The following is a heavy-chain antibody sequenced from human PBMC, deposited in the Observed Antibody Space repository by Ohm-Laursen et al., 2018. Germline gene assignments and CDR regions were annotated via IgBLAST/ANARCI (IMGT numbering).Heavy chain of an antibody. CDR1: GYTFTSYG. D-gene: IGHD1-1*01. J-gene: IGHJ6*02. CDR2: ISAYNGNT. V-gene: IGHV1-18*01. Sequence: GSSVKVSCKPSGYTFTSYGISWVRQAPGQGLEWMGWISAYNGNTNYAQKLQGRVTMTRDTSISTAYMELSRLRSDDTAVYYCATNWNYNYYYGMDVWGQGTTVTVSS. CDR3: ATNWNYNYYYGMDV.